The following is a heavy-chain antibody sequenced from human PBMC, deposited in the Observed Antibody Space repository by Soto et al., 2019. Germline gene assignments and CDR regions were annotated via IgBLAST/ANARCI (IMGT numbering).Heavy chain of an antibody. V-gene: IGHV3-74*01. CDR1: GFTFSSYW. J-gene: IGHJ6*02. Sequence: GGSLRLSCAASGFTFSSYWMHWVRQAPGKGLVWVSRINSDASSTSYADSVKGRFTISRDNAKNTLYLQMNSLRAEDTAVYYCAREFGSYYDFGMDVWGQGTTVTVSS. CDR2: INSDASST. D-gene: IGHD3-10*01. CDR3: AREFGSYYDFGMDV.